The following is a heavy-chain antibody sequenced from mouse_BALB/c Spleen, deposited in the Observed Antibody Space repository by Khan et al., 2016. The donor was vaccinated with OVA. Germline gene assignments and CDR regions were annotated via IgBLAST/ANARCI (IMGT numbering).Heavy chain of an antibody. J-gene: IGHJ1*01. CDR1: GFNIKDTY. D-gene: IGHD1-1*01. CDR2: IDPANGNT. V-gene: IGHV14-3*02. CDR3: AYGSSYWYFDV. Sequence: VRLQQSGAELVKPGASVKLSCTASGFNIKDTYMHWVKQRPEQGLEWIGRIDPANGNTKYDPKFQGKATITADTSYNTAYLQLSSLTSEDTAVYYCAYGSSYWYFDVWGAGTTVTVSS.